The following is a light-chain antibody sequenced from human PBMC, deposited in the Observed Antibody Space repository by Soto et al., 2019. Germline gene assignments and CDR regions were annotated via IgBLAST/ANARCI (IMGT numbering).Light chain of an antibody. CDR3: QQYGSPPFT. CDR2: GAS. J-gene: IGKJ3*01. CDR1: QSVSSPY. Sequence: EVVLTQSPVTLSLSPGERATLSCRASQSVSSPYLAWYQQKPGQPPRLLIYGASSRATDIPDRFIGSGSETDFTLTTARLAPEDFAMYYCQQYGSPPFTFGPGPKVDI. V-gene: IGKV3-20*01.